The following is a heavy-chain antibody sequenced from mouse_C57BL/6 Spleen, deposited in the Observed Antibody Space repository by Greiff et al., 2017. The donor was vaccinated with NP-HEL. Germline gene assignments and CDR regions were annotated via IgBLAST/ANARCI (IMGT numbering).Heavy chain of an antibody. CDR2: INPGSGGT. CDR1: GYAFTNYL. V-gene: IGHV1-54*01. CDR3: ARSDGNYDGYYYAMDY. D-gene: IGHD2-1*01. Sequence: QVQLKESGAELVRPGTSVKVSCKASGYAFTNYLIEWVKQRPGQGLEWIGVINPGSGGTNYNEKFKGKATLTADKSSSTAYMQLSSLTSEDSAVYFCARSDGNYDGYYYAMDYWGQGTSVTVSS. J-gene: IGHJ4*01.